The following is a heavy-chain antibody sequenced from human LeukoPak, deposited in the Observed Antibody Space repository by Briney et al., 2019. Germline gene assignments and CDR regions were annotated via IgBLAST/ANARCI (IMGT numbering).Heavy chain of an antibody. D-gene: IGHD2-15*01. J-gene: IGHJ3*02. V-gene: IGHV4-30-4*01. CDR3: ARDCSGGSCYGAFDI. Sequence: PSETRPLTGIFLGASIRLGDYYGSGIRKPPGKGRDWMGYIYDSGSTYYNPSLKSRITISVDTSENRFSLKLSSVTATDTAVYYCARDCSGGSCYGAFDIWGQGTMVTVSS. CDR1: GASIRLGDYY. CDR2: IYDSGST.